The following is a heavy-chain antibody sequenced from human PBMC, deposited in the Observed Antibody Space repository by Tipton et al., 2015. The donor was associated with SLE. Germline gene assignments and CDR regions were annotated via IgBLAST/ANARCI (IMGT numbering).Heavy chain of an antibody. V-gene: IGHV4-38-2*02. CDR3: ARRGVTFLDV. Sequence: GLVKPSETLSLICNVSGHSISSGYYWGWIRQFPGKGLEWIGSFYHSGSTYYKPSLNSRVTISLDTSKNQFSLKLTSVTAADTAVYYCARRGVTFLDVWGQGTTVTVSS. CDR2: FYHSGST. CDR1: GHSISSGYY. D-gene: IGHD3-10*01. J-gene: IGHJ6*02.